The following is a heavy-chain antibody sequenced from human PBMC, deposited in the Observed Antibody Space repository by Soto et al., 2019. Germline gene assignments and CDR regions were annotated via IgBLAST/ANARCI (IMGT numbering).Heavy chain of an antibody. CDR1: GFTFSTHT. CDR2: ISSSSSHL. D-gene: IGHD2-15*01. CDR3: ARGGRGDYFDY. J-gene: IGHJ4*02. Sequence: EVQLVDSGGGLVMPGGSLRLSCEASGFTFSTHTMNWVRQAPGKGLEWVSSISSSSSHLYYADSVKGRFTISRGNAKNSLYLQMNSLRAEDTAVYYCARGGRGDYFDYWGQGTLVTVSS. V-gene: IGHV3-21*01.